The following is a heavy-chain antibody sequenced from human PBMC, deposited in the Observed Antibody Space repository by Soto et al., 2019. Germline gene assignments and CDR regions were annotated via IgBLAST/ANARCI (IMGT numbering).Heavy chain of an antibody. CDR3: GRGAGECSSGAFDI. CDR2: ISAYNGNT. J-gene: IGHJ3*02. CDR1: GYTFTSYG. V-gene: IGHV1-18*01. Sequence: QVQLVQSGAEVKKPGASVKVSCKASGYTFTSYGISWVRQAPGQGLEWMGWISAYNGNTNYAQKLQGRVTMTTDTSTSTDYRELRSLRSADTAVYFCGRGAGECSSGAFDIWGQGTMVTVSS. D-gene: IGHD5-18*01.